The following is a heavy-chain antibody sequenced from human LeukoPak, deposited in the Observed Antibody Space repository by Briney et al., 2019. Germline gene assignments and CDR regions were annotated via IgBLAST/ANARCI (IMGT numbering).Heavy chain of an antibody. V-gene: IGHV3-20*04. Sequence: GGSLRLSCAASGFTFDDYGMSWVRQAPGKGLEWVSGINWNGGSTGYADSVKGRFTISRDNAKNSLYLQMNSLRAEDTALYYCARDRSFYCTNGVCYIFDYWGQGTLVTVSS. D-gene: IGHD2-8*01. CDR2: INWNGGST. CDR1: GFTFDDYG. CDR3: ARDRSFYCTNGVCYIFDY. J-gene: IGHJ4*02.